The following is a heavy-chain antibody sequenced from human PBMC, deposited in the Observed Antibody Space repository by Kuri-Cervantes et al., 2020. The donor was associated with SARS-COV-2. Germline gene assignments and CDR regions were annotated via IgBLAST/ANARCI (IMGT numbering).Heavy chain of an antibody. V-gene: IGHV3-15*01. Sequence: GGSLRLSCAASGFTFSNAWMSWVRQAPGKGLEWVGRIKSKTDGGTTDYAAPVKGRFTISRDDSKNTLYLQMNSLKTEDTAVYHCTTDRGPLAPLSNWGQGTLVTVSS. CDR3: TTDRGPLAPLSN. CDR2: IKSKTDGGTT. D-gene: IGHD3-3*02. CDR1: GFTFSNAW. J-gene: IGHJ4*02.